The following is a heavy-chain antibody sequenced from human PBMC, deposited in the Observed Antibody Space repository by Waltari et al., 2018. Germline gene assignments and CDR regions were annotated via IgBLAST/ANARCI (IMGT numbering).Heavy chain of an antibody. V-gene: IGHV4-34*01. D-gene: IGHD6-6*01. Sequence: QVQLQQWGAGLLKPSETLSLTCAVYGGSFSGYYWSWIRQPPGKGLEWIGEINHSGSTNYNPSLKSRVTISVDTSKNQFSLKLSSVTAADTAVYYCARSARRRIAARPFDYWGQGTLVTVSS. CDR1: GGSFSGYY. J-gene: IGHJ4*02. CDR3: ARSARRRIAARPFDY. CDR2: INHSGST.